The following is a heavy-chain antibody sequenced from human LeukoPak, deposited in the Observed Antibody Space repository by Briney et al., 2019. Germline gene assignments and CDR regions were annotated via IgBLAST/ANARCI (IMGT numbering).Heavy chain of an antibody. CDR2: IYYSGST. CDR3: ARDWGSTAPTPTDDAFDI. D-gene: IGHD3-16*01. J-gene: IGHJ3*02. V-gene: IGHV4-39*07. Sequence: PSETLSLTCTVSGGSISSSSYYWGWIRQPPGKGLEWIGSIYYSGSTYYNPSLKSRVTISVDTSKNQFSLKLSSVTAADTAVYYCARDWGSTAPTPTDDAFDIWGQGTMVTVSS. CDR1: GGSISSSSYY.